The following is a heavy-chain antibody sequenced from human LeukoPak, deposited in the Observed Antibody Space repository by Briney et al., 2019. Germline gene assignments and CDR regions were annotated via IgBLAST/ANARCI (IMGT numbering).Heavy chain of an antibody. CDR1: GFTFSSYW. J-gene: IGHJ6*03. V-gene: IGHV3-7*01. CDR2: IKQDGSEK. D-gene: IGHD3-22*01. Sequence: GGSLRLSCAASGFTFSSYWMSWVRQAPGKGLEWVANIKQDGSEKYYVDSVKGRFTISRDNAKNSLYLQMNSLRAEDTAVYYCARVSDSSGYYLYYYYYYYMDVWGKGTTVTVSS. CDR3: ARVSDSSGYYLYYYYYYYMDV.